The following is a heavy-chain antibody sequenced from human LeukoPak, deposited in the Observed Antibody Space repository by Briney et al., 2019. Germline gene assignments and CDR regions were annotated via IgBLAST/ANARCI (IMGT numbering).Heavy chain of an antibody. D-gene: IGHD3-16*01. J-gene: IGHJ4*02. CDR2: IYYSGST. CDR1: GGSISSSSYY. CDR3: ARGFGGPIDF. Sequence: SETLSLTCTVSGGSISSSSYYWGWLRQPPGKGLEWIGSIYYSGSTYYNPSLKSRVTISVDTSKNQFSLKLSSVTAADTAVYYCARGFGGPIDFWGQGTLVTVSS. V-gene: IGHV4-39*01.